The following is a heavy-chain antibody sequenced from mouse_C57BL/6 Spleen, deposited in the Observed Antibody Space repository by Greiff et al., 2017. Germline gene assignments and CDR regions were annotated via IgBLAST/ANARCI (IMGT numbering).Heavy chain of an antibody. J-gene: IGHJ4*01. D-gene: IGHD1-1*01. CDR1: GFSFNTYA. CDR3: VRQWMFTTVVDHAMDY. V-gene: IGHV10-1*01. CDR2: IRSKSNNYAT. Sequence: EVQVVESGGGLVQPKGSLKLSCAASGFSFNTYAMNWVRQAPGKGLEWVARIRSKSNNYATYYADSVKDRFTISRDDSESMLYLQMNNLKTDDTAMYYCVRQWMFTTVVDHAMDYWGQGTSVTVSS.